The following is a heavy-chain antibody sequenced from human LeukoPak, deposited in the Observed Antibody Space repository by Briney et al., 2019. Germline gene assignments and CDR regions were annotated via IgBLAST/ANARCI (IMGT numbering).Heavy chain of an antibody. CDR3: ARGVVGAAAWFDP. Sequence: SETLSLTCTVSGYSISSGYYWGWIRQPPGKGLEWIGSIYHSGSTYYNPSRKSRVTISVDTSKNQFSLKLSSVTAADTAVYYCARGVVGAAAWFDPWGQGNLVTVSS. D-gene: IGHD1-26*01. CDR2: IYHSGST. CDR1: GYSISSGYY. J-gene: IGHJ5*02. V-gene: IGHV4-38-2*02.